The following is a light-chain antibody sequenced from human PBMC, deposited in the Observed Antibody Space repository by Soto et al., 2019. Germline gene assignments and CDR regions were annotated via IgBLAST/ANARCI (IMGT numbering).Light chain of an antibody. Sequence: EIVLAQSPGTLSLSPGERATLSCRASQTISSRYLTWYQQKSGQVPRLLIYGASSRATGIPDTFSGSGSWTDITLTISRLEPEDVAVYYCHHSGNSPGTFGQGTKVEIK. CDR3: HHSGNSPGT. CDR1: QTISSRY. CDR2: GAS. J-gene: IGKJ1*01. V-gene: IGKV3-20*01.